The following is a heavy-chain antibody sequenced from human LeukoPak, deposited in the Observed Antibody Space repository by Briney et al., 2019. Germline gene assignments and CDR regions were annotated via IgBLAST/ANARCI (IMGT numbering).Heavy chain of an antibody. Sequence: SETLSLTCTVSGGSLSSDKYYFTWIRQRPRKGLEWIGHIYYSGSTSFNPSLKSRVSMSMDTSKSQFSLKLTSVTAADTAVYYCATPYCGAISCLDVFDVWGQGTVVTVSS. V-gene: IGHV4-31*03. D-gene: IGHD2-21*01. CDR1: GGSLSSDKYY. CDR3: ATPYCGAISCLDVFDV. CDR2: IYYSGST. J-gene: IGHJ3*01.